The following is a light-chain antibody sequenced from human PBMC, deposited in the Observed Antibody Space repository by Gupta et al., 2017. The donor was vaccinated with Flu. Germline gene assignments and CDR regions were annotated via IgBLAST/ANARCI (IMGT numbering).Light chain of an antibody. Sequence: PSSLSASVGDRVTITCPASQSLNNYLNWYQQKPGKAPRILIFGASSLQSGVPSRFSGSGSGTDFTLTISSLQPEDFATYYCQQSDSIPWTFGQGTKVEIK. CDR2: GAS. J-gene: IGKJ1*01. CDR1: QSLNNY. V-gene: IGKV1-39*01. CDR3: QQSDSIPWT.